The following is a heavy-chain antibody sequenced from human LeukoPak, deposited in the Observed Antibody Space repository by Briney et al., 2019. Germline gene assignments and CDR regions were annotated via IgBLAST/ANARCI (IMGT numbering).Heavy chain of an antibody. V-gene: IGHV3-53*01. CDR3: AKSGVRGVIRIYYFDY. CDR1: GFTVSGNY. Sequence: GGSLRLSCAASGFTVSGNYMSWVRQAPGKGLEWVSVIYSGDSTYYADSVKGRFTISRDNSKNTLYLQMNSLRAEDTAAYYCAKSGVRGVIRIYYFDYWGQGTLDTVSS. CDR2: IYSGDST. J-gene: IGHJ4*02. D-gene: IGHD3-10*01.